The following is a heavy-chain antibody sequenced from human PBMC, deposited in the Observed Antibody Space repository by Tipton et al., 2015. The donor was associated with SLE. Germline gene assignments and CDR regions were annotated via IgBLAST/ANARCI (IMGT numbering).Heavy chain of an antibody. CDR1: GFTFSSYS. D-gene: IGHD2-15*01. CDR2: ISSSSSYI. J-gene: IGHJ4*02. Sequence: SLRLSCAASGFTFSSYSMNWVRQAPGKGLEWVSSISSSSSYIYYADSVKGRFTISRDNAKNSLYLQMNSLRAEDTAVYYCARAQYCSGGNCYDFFDSWGQGTLVTVSS. CDR3: ARAQYCSGGNCYDFFDS. V-gene: IGHV3-21*01.